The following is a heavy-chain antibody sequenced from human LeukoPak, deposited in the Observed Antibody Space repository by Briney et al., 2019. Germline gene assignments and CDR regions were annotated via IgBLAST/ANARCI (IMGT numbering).Heavy chain of an antibody. D-gene: IGHD3-22*01. Sequence: GGSLRLSCAASGFTFSSYAMSWVRQAPGKGLEWVSAISDSDGNTYYADSVKGRFTISRDNSKNTLYLQMNSLRAEDTAVYYCVRASYYYDTSGSPRGWFDPWGQGTLVTVSS. V-gene: IGHV3-23*01. CDR3: VRASYYYDTSGSPRGWFDP. J-gene: IGHJ5*02. CDR2: ISDSDGNT. CDR1: GFTFSSYA.